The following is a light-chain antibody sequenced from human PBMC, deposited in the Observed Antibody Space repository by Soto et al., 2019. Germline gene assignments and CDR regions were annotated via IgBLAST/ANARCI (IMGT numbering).Light chain of an antibody. CDR1: QSINSW. CDR3: QQYDKYSWT. V-gene: IGKV1-5*03. J-gene: IGKJ1*01. CDR2: EAS. Sequence: DIQITHSPSTLSSSVLYIFTITCLASQSINSWLAWYQQKPGKAPKLLIYEASSLESGVPSRFGGSGSGTEFTLTITSLQPDDFATYYCQQYDKYSWTFGQGTKVDIK.